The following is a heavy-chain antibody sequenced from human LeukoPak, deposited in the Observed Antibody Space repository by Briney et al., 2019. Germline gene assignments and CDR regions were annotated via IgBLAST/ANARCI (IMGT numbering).Heavy chain of an antibody. J-gene: IGHJ3*02. V-gene: IGHV1-2*02. D-gene: IGHD2-2*02. Sequence: GASVKVSCKASGYTFTGYYMHWVRQAPGQGLEWMGCINPNSGGTNYAQKFQGRVTMTRDTSISTAYMELSRLRSDDTAVYYCARSRGIVVVPAAIRTAFDIWGQGTMVTVSS. CDR3: ARSRGIVVVPAAIRTAFDI. CDR2: INPNSGGT. CDR1: GYTFTGYY.